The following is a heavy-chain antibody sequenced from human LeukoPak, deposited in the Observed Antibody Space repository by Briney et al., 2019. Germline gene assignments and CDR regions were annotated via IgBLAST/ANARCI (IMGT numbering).Heavy chain of an antibody. CDR2: IYHSGST. CDR3: ARTYYYDSSGYSGDAFDI. Sequence: PSETLSLTCAVSGGSISSSNWWSWVRQPPGQGLEWIGEIYHSGSTNYNPSLKSRVTISVDKSKNQFSLKLSSVTAADTAVYYCARTYYYDSSGYSGDAFDIWGQGTMVTVSS. D-gene: IGHD3-22*01. J-gene: IGHJ3*02. CDR1: GGSISSSNW. V-gene: IGHV4-4*02.